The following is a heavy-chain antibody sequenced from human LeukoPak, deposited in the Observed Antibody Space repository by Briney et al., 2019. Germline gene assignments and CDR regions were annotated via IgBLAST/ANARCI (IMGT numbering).Heavy chain of an antibody. D-gene: IGHD3-16*02. J-gene: IGHJ1*01. V-gene: IGHV1-69*05. CDR1: GGTFSFYT. Sequence: SVKVSCKASGGTFSFYTLNWVRQAPGQGLEWMGGIVPKFGSTNYAQKFHDRLSITTDESTTTAYMELSSLRSEDTALYYCARDSLAPSGVKYFHLWGPGTLVTVSS. CDR3: ARDSLAPSGVKYFHL. CDR2: IVPKFGST.